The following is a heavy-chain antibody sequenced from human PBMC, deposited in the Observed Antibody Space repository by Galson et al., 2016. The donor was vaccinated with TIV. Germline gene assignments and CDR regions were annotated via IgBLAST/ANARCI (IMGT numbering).Heavy chain of an antibody. CDR1: ALTVSDNY. V-gene: IGHV3-66*02. CDR3: TRERRFCGNNCYLSYYYGMDV. D-gene: IGHD2-21*01. CDR2: MSSGGSL. Sequence: SLRLSCAASALTVSDNYMPWVRQAPGKGLEWVAIMSSGGSLNYADFVRGRFTVSRDNSKNTLYLQMNRLRTDDTAIYYCTRERRFCGNNCYLSYYYGMDVWGQGTTVTVSS. J-gene: IGHJ6*02.